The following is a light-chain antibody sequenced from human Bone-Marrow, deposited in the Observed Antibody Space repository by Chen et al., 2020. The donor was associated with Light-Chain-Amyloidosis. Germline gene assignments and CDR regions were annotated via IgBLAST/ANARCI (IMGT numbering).Light chain of an antibody. CDR2: DDS. Sequence: SYVLTQPSSVSVAPGQTATIPRGGNNIGSTSVHWYQQTPGQAPLLVVYDDSDRPPGNPERLSGSNSRNTATLTISRVEAGDEADYYCQVWDRSSDRPVFGGGTKLTVL. V-gene: IGLV3-21*02. CDR3: QVWDRSSDRPV. CDR1: NIGSTS. J-gene: IGLJ3*02.